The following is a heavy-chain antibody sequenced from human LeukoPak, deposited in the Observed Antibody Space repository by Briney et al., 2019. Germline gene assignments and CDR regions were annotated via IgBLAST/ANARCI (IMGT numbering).Heavy chain of an antibody. CDR1: GGSISGYF. J-gene: IGHJ5*02. V-gene: IGHV4-4*07. Sequence: PSETLSLTCTVSGGSISGYFWSWIRQPAGKGLEWIGRIYTSGSTNYNPSLKSRVTMSVDTSKNQFSLKLSSVTAADTAVYYCARDEPLIAAAGTGFDPWGQGTLVTVSS. CDR2: IYTSGST. CDR3: ARDEPLIAAAGTGFDP. D-gene: IGHD6-13*01.